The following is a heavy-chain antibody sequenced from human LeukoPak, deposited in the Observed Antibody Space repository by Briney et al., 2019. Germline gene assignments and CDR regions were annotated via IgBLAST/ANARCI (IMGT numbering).Heavy chain of an antibody. CDR1: GFTFSSYA. Sequence: PGGSLRLSCAASGFTFSSYAMSWVRQAPGKGLEWVSSLSTSSSYIYYADSVKGRFTVSRHNAKNSPYLQMNSLRAEDTAVYYCARDDGSYSRSPGFDSWGQGTLVTVSS. CDR2: LSTSSSYI. J-gene: IGHJ4*02. V-gene: IGHV3-21*01. D-gene: IGHD1-26*01. CDR3: ARDDGSYSRSPGFDS.